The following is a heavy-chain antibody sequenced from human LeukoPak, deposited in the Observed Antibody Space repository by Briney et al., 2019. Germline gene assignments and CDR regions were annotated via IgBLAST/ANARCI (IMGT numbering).Heavy chain of an antibody. CDR1: GFTFSSYG. J-gene: IGHJ4*02. Sequence: GRSLRLSCAASGFTFSSYGMHWVRQAPGRGLEWVAVIWYDGSNKYYADSVKGRFTISRDNSKNTLYLQMNSLRAEDTAVHYCAREFGEFQYYFDYWGQGTLVTVSS. CDR2: IWYDGSNK. D-gene: IGHD3-10*01. V-gene: IGHV3-33*01. CDR3: AREFGEFQYYFDY.